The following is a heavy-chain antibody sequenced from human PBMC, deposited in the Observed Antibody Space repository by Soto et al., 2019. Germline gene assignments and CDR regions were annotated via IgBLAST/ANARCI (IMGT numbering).Heavy chain of an antibody. V-gene: IGHV3-30-3*01. Sequence: GGSLRLSCAASGFTFSSYAMHWVRQAPGKGLEWVAVISYDGSNKYYADSVKGRFTISRDNSKNTLYLQMNSLRAEDTAVYYCASIPYDSSGYHNYYYYYGMDVWGQGTTVTV. D-gene: IGHD3-22*01. CDR3: ASIPYDSSGYHNYYYYYGMDV. CDR2: ISYDGSNK. CDR1: GFTFSSYA. J-gene: IGHJ6*02.